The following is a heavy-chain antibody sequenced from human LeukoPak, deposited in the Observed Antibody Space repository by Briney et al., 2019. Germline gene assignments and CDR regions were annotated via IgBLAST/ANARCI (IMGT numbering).Heavy chain of an antibody. V-gene: IGHV3-30*02. CDR3: AKDSRAALVGPYYMDV. D-gene: IGHD6-25*01. CDR1: GFNFNTYG. J-gene: IGHJ6*03. CDR2: IRYDGTNE. Sequence: GGSLRLSCAASGFNFNTYGMYWVRQAPGKGLEWVAFIRYDGTNEYYADSVKGRFTISRDNSKNTLYLQMNSLRTEDTAVYYCAKDSRAALVGPYYMDVWGKGTTVTISS.